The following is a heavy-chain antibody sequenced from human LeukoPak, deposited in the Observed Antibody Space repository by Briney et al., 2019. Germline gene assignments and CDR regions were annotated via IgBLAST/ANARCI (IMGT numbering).Heavy chain of an antibody. Sequence: SETLSLTCAVYGESFSAYYWTWIRQPPGKGLEWIGEINHSGDSNYNPSLKSRVTISVDTSKNQFSLTLSSMTAADTAVYYCARQMRWQQPYFYRYMDVWGKGTTVTISS. J-gene: IGHJ6*03. CDR3: ARQMRWQQPYFYRYMDV. D-gene: IGHD4-23*01. V-gene: IGHV4-34*01. CDR2: INHSGDS. CDR1: GESFSAYY.